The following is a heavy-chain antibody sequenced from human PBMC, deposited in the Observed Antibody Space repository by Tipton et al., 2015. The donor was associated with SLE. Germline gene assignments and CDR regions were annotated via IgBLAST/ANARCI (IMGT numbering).Heavy chain of an antibody. CDR1: GYTFTSYG. D-gene: IGHD2-15*01. CDR3: AIDRVQYCSGCSCPGDY. V-gene: IGHV1-18*01. Sequence: QLVQSGAEVKKPGASVKVSCKASGYTFTSYGISWVRQAPGQGLEWMGWISAYNGNTNYAQKLQGRVTMTTDTSTSTAYMELRSLTSDDPAVYYCAIDRVQYCSGCSCPGDYCGEATLVTVSS. J-gene: IGHJ4*02. CDR2: ISAYNGNT.